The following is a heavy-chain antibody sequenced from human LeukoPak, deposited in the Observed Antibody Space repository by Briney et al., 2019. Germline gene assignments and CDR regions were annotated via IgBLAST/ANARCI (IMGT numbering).Heavy chain of an antibody. D-gene: IGHD6-25*01. CDR1: GFTFSGSA. Sequence: GGSLRLSCAASGFTFSGSAMHWVRQASGKGLEWVGRIRSKANSYATAYAASVKGRFTISRDDSKNTAYLQMNSLKTEDTAVYYCTRQDERLARDYWGQGTLVTVSS. CDR2: IRSKANSYAT. V-gene: IGHV3-73*01. J-gene: IGHJ4*02. CDR3: TRQDERLARDY.